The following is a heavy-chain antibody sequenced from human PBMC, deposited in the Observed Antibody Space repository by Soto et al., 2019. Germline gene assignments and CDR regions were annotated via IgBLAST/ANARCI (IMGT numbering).Heavy chain of an antibody. CDR2: ISAYNGNT. CDR3: ARSYYDILTGFSTADY. V-gene: IGHV1-18*01. D-gene: IGHD3-9*01. J-gene: IGHJ4*02. CDR1: GYTFTSYG. Sequence: ASVXVSCKASGYTFTSYGISWVRQAPGQGLEWMGWISAYNGNTNYAQKLQGRVTMTTDTSTSTAYMELRSLRSDDTAVYYCARSYYDILTGFSTADYWGQGTLVTVSS.